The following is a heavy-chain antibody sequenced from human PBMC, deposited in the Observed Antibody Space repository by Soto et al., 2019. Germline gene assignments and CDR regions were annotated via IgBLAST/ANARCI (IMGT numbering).Heavy chain of an antibody. CDR3: ARRQLRDYIRWSFDP. J-gene: IGHJ5*02. CDR2: IYYSGST. CDR1: VGSISSCGYY. Sequence: SEPLSHPCTVSVGSISSCGYYWSWILQHPGKGLEWIGYIYYSGSTYYNPSLKSRVTISVDTSRNQFSLELTRLTSDDTAIYYCARRQLRDYIRWSFDPWGQGTLVTVSS. V-gene: IGHV4-31*03. D-gene: IGHD3-16*01.